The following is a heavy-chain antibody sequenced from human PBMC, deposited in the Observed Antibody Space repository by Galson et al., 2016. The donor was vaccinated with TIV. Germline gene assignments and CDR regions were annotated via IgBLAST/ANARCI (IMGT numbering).Heavy chain of an antibody. V-gene: IGHV4-4*07. D-gene: IGHD3-10*01. CDR3: ARGVWFGRDYFDC. CDR2: IYSGGST. CDR1: GGSISGYY. J-gene: IGHJ4*02. Sequence: ETLSLTCTVSGGSISGYYWSWIRQPAGKGLEWIGRIYSGGSTNYNPSLKRRVTMSVDTSKSQLSLKMSSVAAADTAVYYCARGVWFGRDYFDCWGQGTLVTVSS.